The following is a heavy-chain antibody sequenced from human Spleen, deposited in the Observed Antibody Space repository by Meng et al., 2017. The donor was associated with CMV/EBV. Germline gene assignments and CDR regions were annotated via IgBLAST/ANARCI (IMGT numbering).Heavy chain of an antibody. CDR3: ARRPGYDHHDY. D-gene: IGHD2-15*01. V-gene: IGHV1-18*01. Sequence: QGRVTMTADTSTSTAYMELRSLTSDDTAVYYCARRPGYDHHDYWGQGTLVTVSS. J-gene: IGHJ4*02.